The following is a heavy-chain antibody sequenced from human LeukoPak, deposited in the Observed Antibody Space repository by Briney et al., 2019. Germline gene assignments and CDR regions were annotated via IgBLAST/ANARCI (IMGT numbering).Heavy chain of an antibody. D-gene: IGHD1-1*01. J-gene: IGHJ4*02. Sequence: ASVSVSFTTSGYTFTNLDINWLRQAPGQGLEWMGWMSPNSGDTGYAQKFQGRVSMTRDIFKSTAYMELSSLRSEDTAIYYCASNPPNTGDFYYWGLGTLVTVSS. CDR3: ASNPPNTGDFYY. CDR1: GYTFTNLD. V-gene: IGHV1-8*01. CDR2: MSPNSGDT.